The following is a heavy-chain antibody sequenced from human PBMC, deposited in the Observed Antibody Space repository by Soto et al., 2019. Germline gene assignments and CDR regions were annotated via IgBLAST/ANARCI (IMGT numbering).Heavy chain of an antibody. CDR1: GCSISSGGYY. CDR3: ARTSSEGDSYGMDV. V-gene: IGHV4-31*03. D-gene: IGHD6-6*01. J-gene: IGHJ6*02. Sequence: PXETLSLTCTVSGCSISSGGYYWSWIRQHPGKGLEWIGYIYYSGSTYYNPSLKSRVTISVDTSKNQFSLKLSSVTAADTAVYYCARTSSEGDSYGMDVWGQGPTVTVSS. CDR2: IYYSGST.